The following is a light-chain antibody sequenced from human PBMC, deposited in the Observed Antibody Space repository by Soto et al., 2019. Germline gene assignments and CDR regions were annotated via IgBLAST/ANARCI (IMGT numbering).Light chain of an antibody. CDR3: SSYGGSNNLL. J-gene: IGLJ2*01. V-gene: IGLV2-8*01. CDR1: SRDIGGYDF. CDR2: AVI. Sequence: QSALTQPPSASGSPGQSVTISCTGTSRDIGGYDFVSWYQQHPGKAPKLLIYAVIKRPSGVPDRFSGSKSGNTASLTASGLQTDDEADYYCSSYGGSNNLLFGGGTKLSVL.